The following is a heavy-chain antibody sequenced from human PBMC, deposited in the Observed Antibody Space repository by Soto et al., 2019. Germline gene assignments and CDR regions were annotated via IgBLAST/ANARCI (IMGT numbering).Heavy chain of an antibody. D-gene: IGHD3-3*01. CDR2: IYWDDDK. Sequence: QITLKESGPPLVKPTQTLTLTCTFSGFSLSTSGVGVGWIRQPPGKALEWLALIYWDDDKRYSPSLKSRLTITKDTSKNQVVLTMTNMDPVDTATYYCAHLVLRFLEWPSGFDPWGQGTLVTVSS. J-gene: IGHJ5*02. V-gene: IGHV2-5*02. CDR3: AHLVLRFLEWPSGFDP. CDR1: GFSLSTSGVG.